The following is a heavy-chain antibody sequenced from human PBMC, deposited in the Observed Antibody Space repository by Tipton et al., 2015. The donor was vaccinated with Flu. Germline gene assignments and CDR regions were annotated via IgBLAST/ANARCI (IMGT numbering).Heavy chain of an antibody. CDR1: GGSISSSSYY. CDR2: SYYSGST. D-gene: IGHD3-10*01. V-gene: IGHV4-39*07. Sequence: TLSLTCTVSGGSISSSSYYWGWIRQPPGKGLEWIGGSYYSGSTYHNPSLKSRVTISVDTSKNQFSLKLSSVTSADTAVYYCARGDYSGYWYFDLWGRGTLATVSS. J-gene: IGHJ2*01. CDR3: ARGDYSGYWYFDL.